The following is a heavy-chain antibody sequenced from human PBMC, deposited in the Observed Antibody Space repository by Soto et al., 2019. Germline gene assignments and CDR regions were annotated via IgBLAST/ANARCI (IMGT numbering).Heavy chain of an antibody. CDR3: ARGEVGITTGNNWFDP. D-gene: IGHD2-21*01. CDR1: GFTFSSYS. Sequence: GGSLRLSCAASGFTFSSYSMNWVRQAPGKGLEWVSYISSSSSTIYYADSVKGRFTISRDNAKNSLYLQMNSLRAEDTAVYYCARGEVGITTGNNWFDPWGQGTLVTVSS. J-gene: IGHJ5*02. CDR2: ISSSSSTI. V-gene: IGHV3-48*04.